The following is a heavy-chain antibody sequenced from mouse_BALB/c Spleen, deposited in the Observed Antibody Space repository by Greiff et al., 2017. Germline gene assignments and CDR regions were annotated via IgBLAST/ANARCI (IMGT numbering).Heavy chain of an antibody. CDR2: IYPSDSYT. J-gene: IGHJ3*01. CDR3: ARGSDQFAY. Sequence: VQLHQPGAELVRPGASVKLSCKASGYTFTSYWINWVKQRPGQGLEWIGNIYPSDSYTNYNQKFKDKATLTVDKSSSTAYMQLSSLTSENSAVYFCARGSDQFAYWGQGTLVTVSA. V-gene: IGHV1-69*02. CDR1: GYTFTSYW.